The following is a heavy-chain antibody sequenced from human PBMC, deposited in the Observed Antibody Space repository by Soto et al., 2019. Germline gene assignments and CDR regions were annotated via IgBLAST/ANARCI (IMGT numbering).Heavy chain of an antibody. CDR3: AKGSTVPTPLYSYSYGLDV. CDR1: GFTFSNYA. J-gene: IGHJ6*02. CDR2: ISGRGGST. Sequence: EVQLLESGGGLVQPGGSLRLSCTASGFTFSNYAMSSVGQAPDKGLEWVSAISGRGGSTYYADSVKGRFTISRDNAQNILFRQMNSLRAEDTDLYYCAKGSTVPTPLYSYSYGLDVWGQGTTVPVSS. V-gene: IGHV3-23*01. D-gene: IGHD4-17*01.